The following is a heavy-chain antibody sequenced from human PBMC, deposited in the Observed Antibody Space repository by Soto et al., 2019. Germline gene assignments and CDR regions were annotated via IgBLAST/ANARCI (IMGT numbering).Heavy chain of an antibody. CDR1: GCSISSGGYY. D-gene: IGHD3-10*01. CDR2: IYYSGST. J-gene: IGHJ4*02. V-gene: IGHV4-31*03. Sequence: SETLSLTCTVSGCSISSGGYYWSWIRQHPGKGLEWIGYIYYSGSTYYNPSLKSRVTISVDTSKNQFSLKLSSVTAADTAVYYCARSKGHLLTLTYFDYWGQGTLVTVSS. CDR3: ARSKGHLLTLTYFDY.